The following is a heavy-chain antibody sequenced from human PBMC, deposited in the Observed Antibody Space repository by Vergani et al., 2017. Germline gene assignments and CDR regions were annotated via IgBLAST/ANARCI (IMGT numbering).Heavy chain of an antibody. CDR2: INHSGST. V-gene: IGHV4-34*01. CDR3: ARQGTYWGAFDI. Sequence: QVQLQQWGAGLLKPSETLSLTCAVYGGSFSGYYWSWIRQPPGKGLEWIGEINHSGSTNYNPSLKSRVTISVDTSKNQFSLKLSSVTAADTAVYYCARQGTYWGAFDIWGQGTMVTVSS. CDR1: GGSFSGYY. J-gene: IGHJ3*02. D-gene: IGHD3-16*01.